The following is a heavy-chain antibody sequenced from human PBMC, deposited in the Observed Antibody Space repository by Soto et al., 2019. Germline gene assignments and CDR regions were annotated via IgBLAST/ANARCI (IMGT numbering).Heavy chain of an antibody. CDR1: GFTFSSYA. Sequence: EVQLLESGGGLVQPGGSLRLSCAASGFTFSSYAMSWVRQAPGKGLEWVSGIVGSGASTYYAASVKGRFTISRDNSKNTLFLQMNCLRAEDTAVYYCATDLQFSGSFRLYYFDYWGQGTLVTVSS. CDR3: ATDLQFSGSFRLYYFDY. CDR2: IVGSGAST. D-gene: IGHD6-19*01. V-gene: IGHV3-23*01. J-gene: IGHJ4*02.